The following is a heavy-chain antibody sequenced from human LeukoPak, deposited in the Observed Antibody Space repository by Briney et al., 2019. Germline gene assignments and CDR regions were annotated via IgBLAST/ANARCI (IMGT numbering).Heavy chain of an antibody. D-gene: IGHD1-26*01. Sequence: GGSLRLSCAASGFTFSSYGMHWVRQAPGKGLEWVAFIRYDGSNKYYADSVKGRFTISRDNSKNTLYLQMNGLRAEDTAVYYCARESPQWELLSVWQGHGAFDIWGQGTMVTVSS. J-gene: IGHJ3*02. CDR1: GFTFSSYG. V-gene: IGHV3-30*02. CDR3: ARESPQWELLSVWQGHGAFDI. CDR2: IRYDGSNK.